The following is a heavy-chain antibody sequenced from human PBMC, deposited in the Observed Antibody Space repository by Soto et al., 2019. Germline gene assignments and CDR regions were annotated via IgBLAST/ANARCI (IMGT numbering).Heavy chain of an antibody. J-gene: IGHJ4*02. CDR1: GGTFSSYA. Sequence: SVQVSCKASGGTFSSYAISWVRQAPGQGLEWMGGIIPIFGTANYAQKFQGRVTITADKSTSTAYMELSSLRSEDTAVYYWAYDYASGRYYRSYLWSQGTLLTVSS. CDR3: AYDYASGRYYRSYL. D-gene: IGHD3-10*01. V-gene: IGHV1-69*06. CDR2: IIPIFGTA.